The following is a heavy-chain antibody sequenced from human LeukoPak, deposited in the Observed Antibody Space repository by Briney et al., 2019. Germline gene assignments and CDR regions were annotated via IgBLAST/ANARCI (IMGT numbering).Heavy chain of an antibody. D-gene: IGHD3-22*01. CDR2: IYYSGST. V-gene: IGHV4-59*01. Sequence: SETLSLTCTVSGGSISSYYWGWIPQPPGKGLEWIGYIYYSGSTNYNPSLKSRVTISVDTSKNQFSLKLSSVTAADTAVYYCARATYYYDSSGYYPLDYWGQGTLVTVSS. CDR1: GGSISSYY. CDR3: ARATYYYDSSGYYPLDY. J-gene: IGHJ4*02.